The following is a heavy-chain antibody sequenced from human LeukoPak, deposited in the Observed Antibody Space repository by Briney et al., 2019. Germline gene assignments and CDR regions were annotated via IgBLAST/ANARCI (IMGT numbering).Heavy chain of an antibody. Sequence: SVKVSCKPSGGTFSSYAIIWVRQAPGQGLEWMGGIIPIFGTANYAQKFQGRVTITADESTSTAYMELSSLRSEDTAVYYCARFSAGVVVSKRLPYGMDVWGQGTTVTVSS. V-gene: IGHV1-69*13. CDR3: ARFSAGVVVSKRLPYGMDV. J-gene: IGHJ6*02. CDR1: GGTFSSYA. D-gene: IGHD3-22*01. CDR2: IIPIFGTA.